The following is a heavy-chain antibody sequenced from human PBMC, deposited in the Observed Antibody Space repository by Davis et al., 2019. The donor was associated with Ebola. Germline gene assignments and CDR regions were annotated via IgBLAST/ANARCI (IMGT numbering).Heavy chain of an antibody. V-gene: IGHV3-74*01. Sequence: HTGGSLRLSCAASGFTFTTYWMHWVRQAPGKGLVWVSRINSDGSTTYSADSVKGRFTVSRDNAKNSLYLEMNSLRDEDTAVYYCARLFGVIPVFDYWGQGTLVTVSS. CDR2: INSDGSTT. CDR1: GFTFTTYW. J-gene: IGHJ4*02. CDR3: ARLFGVIPVFDY. D-gene: IGHD3-3*01.